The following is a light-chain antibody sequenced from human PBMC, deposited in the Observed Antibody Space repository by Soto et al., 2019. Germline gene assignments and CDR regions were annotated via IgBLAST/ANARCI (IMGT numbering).Light chain of an antibody. CDR3: QQRSNRNT. CDR1: QSVSSY. J-gene: IGKJ2*01. Sequence: EIVLTQSPATLSLSPGERATLSCRASQSVSSYLAWYQQKPGQAPRLLIYDASNSATGIPGRFSGSGSGTDFTLTISSLAPEDFAVDYGQQRSNRNTCGQGNKLEIK. V-gene: IGKV3-11*01. CDR2: DAS.